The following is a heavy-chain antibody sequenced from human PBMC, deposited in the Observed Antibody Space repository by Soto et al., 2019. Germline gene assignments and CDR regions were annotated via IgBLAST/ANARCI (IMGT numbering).Heavy chain of an antibody. V-gene: IGHV1-69*13. J-gene: IGHJ5*02. D-gene: IGHD6-19*01. CDR3: ASAVAGHPGWFDP. CDR2: IIPIFGTA. CDR1: GGTFSSYA. Sequence: ASVKVSCKASGGTFSSYAISWVRQAPGQGLEWMGGIIPIFGTANYAQKFQGRVTITADESTSTAYMELSSLRSEDTAVYYCASAVAGHPGWFDPWGQGTLVTVSS.